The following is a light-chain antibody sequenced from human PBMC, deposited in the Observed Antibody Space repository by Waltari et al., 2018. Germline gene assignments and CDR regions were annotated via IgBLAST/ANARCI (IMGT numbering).Light chain of an antibody. V-gene: IGKV3-20*01. CDR2: AGS. CDR1: ETVSSDY. Sequence: EIVLTQSPGILSLSPGERATLSCRASETVSSDYLTWFQQRPGQAPRLLIHAGSKRARVIPDRFSGSGSGTDFTLIIDTLEPEDFAVYYCHQFGAAPWTFGQGTKVEMK. J-gene: IGKJ1*01. CDR3: HQFGAAPWT.